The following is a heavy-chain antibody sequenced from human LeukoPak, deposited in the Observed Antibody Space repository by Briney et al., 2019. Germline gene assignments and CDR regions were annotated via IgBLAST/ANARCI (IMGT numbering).Heavy chain of an antibody. CDR1: GYTFTSYD. CDR3: ATVVGYSSAFDI. D-gene: IGHD5-18*01. J-gene: IGHJ3*02. Sequence: ASVKVSCKASGYTFTSYDINWVRQATGQGLEWMGWMNPNSGNTGYAQKFQGRVTITRNTSISTAYMELSSLRSEDTAVYYCATVVGYSSAFDIWGQGTMVTVSS. V-gene: IGHV1-8*03. CDR2: MNPNSGNT.